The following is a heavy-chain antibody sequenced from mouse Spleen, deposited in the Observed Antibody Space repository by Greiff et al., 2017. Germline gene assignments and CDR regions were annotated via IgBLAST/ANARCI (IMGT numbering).Heavy chain of an antibody. V-gene: IGHV1-19*01. D-gene: IGHD1-2*01. CDR1: GYTFTDYY. J-gene: IGHJ2*01. Sequence: VQLKQSGPVLVKPGASVKMSCKASGYTFTDYYMNWVKQSHGKSLEWIGVINPYNGGTSYNQKFKGKATLTVDKSSSTAYMELNSLTSEDSAVYYCARQGYGYGYWGQGTTLTVSS. CDR3: ARQGYGYGY. CDR2: INPYNGGT.